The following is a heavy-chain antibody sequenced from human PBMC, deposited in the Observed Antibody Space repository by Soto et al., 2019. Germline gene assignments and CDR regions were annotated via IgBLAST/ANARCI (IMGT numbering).Heavy chain of an antibody. CDR2: IWYDGSNK. Sequence: GGSLRLSCAASGFTFSSYGMHWVRQAPGKGLEWVAVIWYDGSNKYYADSVKGRFTISRDNSKDTLYLQMNSLRAEDTAVYYCARDLGSGSYPLYWGQGTLVTVSS. D-gene: IGHD3-10*01. CDR3: ARDLGSGSYPLY. V-gene: IGHV3-33*01. J-gene: IGHJ4*02. CDR1: GFTFSSYG.